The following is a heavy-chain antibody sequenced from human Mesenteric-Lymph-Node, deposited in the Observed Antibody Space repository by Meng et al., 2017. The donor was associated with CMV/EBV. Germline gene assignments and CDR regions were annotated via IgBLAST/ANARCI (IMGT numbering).Heavy chain of an antibody. CDR2: IRSGGSPI. V-gene: IGHV3-48*03. Sequence: GESLKISCAASGFTFSGSAMHWVRQASGKGLEWVSFIRSGGSPIYYADSVKGRFTISRDNSRNSLYLQMNSLRAEDTALYYCARDTLTPKWDPGSDAFDIWGQGTMVTVSS. CDR3: ARDTLTPKWDPGSDAFDI. D-gene: IGHD1-26*01. J-gene: IGHJ3*02. CDR1: GFTFSGSA.